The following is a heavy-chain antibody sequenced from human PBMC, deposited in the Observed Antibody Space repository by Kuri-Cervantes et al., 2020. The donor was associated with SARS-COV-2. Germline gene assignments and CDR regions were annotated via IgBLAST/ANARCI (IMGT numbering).Heavy chain of an antibody. CDR1: GGSISSSSYY. V-gene: IGHV4-39*01. J-gene: IGHJ1*01. Sequence: SETLSLTCTVSGGSISSSSYYWGWIRQPPGKGLEWIGSIYYSGSTYYNPSLKSRVTISVDTSKNQFSLKLSSVTAADTAVYYCALMEQQPSGDFQHWGQGTLVTVSS. CDR2: IYYSGST. D-gene: IGHD6-13*01. CDR3: ALMEQQPSGDFQH.